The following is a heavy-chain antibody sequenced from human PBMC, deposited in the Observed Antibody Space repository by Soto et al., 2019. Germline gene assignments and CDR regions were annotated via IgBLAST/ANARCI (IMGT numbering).Heavy chain of an antibody. CDR3: ARVRAGGWYFDL. Sequence: QVQLVESGGGVVQPGRSLRLSCAASGFTFSSYAMHWVRQAPGKGLEWVAVISYDGSNKYYADSVKGRFTISRDNSKNTLYLQMNSLRAEDTAVYYCARVRAGGWYFDLWCRGTLITVSS. CDR2: ISYDGSNK. V-gene: IGHV3-30-3*01. J-gene: IGHJ2*01. CDR1: GFTFSSYA.